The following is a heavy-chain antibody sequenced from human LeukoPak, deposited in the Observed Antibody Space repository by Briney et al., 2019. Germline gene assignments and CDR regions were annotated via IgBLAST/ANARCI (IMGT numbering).Heavy chain of an antibody. Sequence: PSETLSLTCTVSGGSIKTNYWSWIRQPAGKGLEWIGRIDTSGNTNYKPSLKSRVTMSVDTSKNQFSLKLSSVTAADTAVYYCARGRNYYYGSGSYFNWFDPWGQGTLVTVSS. CDR2: IDTSGNT. J-gene: IGHJ5*02. CDR3: ARGRNYYYGSGSYFNWFDP. D-gene: IGHD3-10*01. V-gene: IGHV4-4*07. CDR1: GGSIKTNY.